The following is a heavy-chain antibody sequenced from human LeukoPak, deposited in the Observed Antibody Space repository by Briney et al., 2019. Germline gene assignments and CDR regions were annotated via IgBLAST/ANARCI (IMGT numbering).Heavy chain of an antibody. D-gene: IGHD6-19*01. V-gene: IGHV3-66*01. Sequence: GGSLRLSCAASGFTVSSNYMTWVRQAPGKGLEWVSVIYSGGSTYYADSVKGRFTLSRDNSKNTLFLQMNSLRAEDTAVYYCAKDQIGWAPGYVSGPLDQWGQGTLVTVSS. J-gene: IGHJ4*02. CDR3: AKDQIGWAPGYVSGPLDQ. CDR2: IYSGGST. CDR1: GFTVSSNY.